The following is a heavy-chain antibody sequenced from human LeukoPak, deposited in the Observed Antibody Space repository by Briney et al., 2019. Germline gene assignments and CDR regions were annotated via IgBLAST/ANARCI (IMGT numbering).Heavy chain of an antibody. Sequence: SETLSLTCTVSGGSISSGDYYWSWIRQPPGKGLEWIGYIYYSGSTYYNPSLKSRVTISVDRSKNQFSLKLSSVTAADTAVYYCARAPGYCSGGSCYSYAFDIWGQGTMVTVSS. V-gene: IGHV4-30-4*01. CDR3: ARAPGYCSGGSCYSYAFDI. J-gene: IGHJ3*02. D-gene: IGHD2-15*01. CDR1: GGSISSGDYY. CDR2: IYYSGST.